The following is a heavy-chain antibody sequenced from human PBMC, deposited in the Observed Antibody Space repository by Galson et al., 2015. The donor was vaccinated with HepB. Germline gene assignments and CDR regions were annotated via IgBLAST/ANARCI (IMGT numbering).Heavy chain of an antibody. CDR2: ISGRGDNT. J-gene: IGHJ6*02. CDR3: GKDPVRASYRPYGMDV. Sequence: SLRLSCAASGFTFNGYAMSWVRQAPGKGLEWVSSISGRGDNTYYADSVKGRFTISRDNSKKMVFLQMNNLRAEDTALYYCGKDPVRASYRPYGMDVWGQGTTVTVSS. D-gene: IGHD5-18*01. CDR1: GFTFNGYA. V-gene: IGHV3-23*01.